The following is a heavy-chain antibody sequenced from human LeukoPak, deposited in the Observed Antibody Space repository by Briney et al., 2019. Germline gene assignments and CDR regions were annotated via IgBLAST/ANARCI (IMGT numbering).Heavy chain of an antibody. CDR1: GFTFSSYR. J-gene: IGHJ6*02. V-gene: IGHV3-7*01. CDR3: ARVMTTKNYYYYYGMDV. CDR2: IKEDGSDK. D-gene: IGHD4-11*01. Sequence: PGGSLILSCAASGFTFSSYRMSWVRQAPGKGLEWVANIKEDGSDKYYVDSVKGRFTISRDNSKNTLYLQMNSLRAEDTAVYYCARVMTTKNYYYYYGMDVWGQGTTATVSS.